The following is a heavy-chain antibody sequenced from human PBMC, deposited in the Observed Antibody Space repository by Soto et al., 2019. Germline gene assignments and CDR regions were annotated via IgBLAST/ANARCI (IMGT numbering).Heavy chain of an antibody. CDR2: IFYSGTT. J-gene: IGHJ4*02. V-gene: IGHV4-39*01. CDR3: ARHVLTAYIVYYFDF. D-gene: IGHD3-16*01. Sequence: PSETLSLTCTVSGGSISSSSYYWGWIRQPPGKGQEWIGSIFYSGTTYYNPSLKSRVTISVDTSKNQFSLKLSSVTAADTAVYYCARHVLTAYIVYYFDFWGQGTLVTVSS. CDR1: GGSISSSSYY.